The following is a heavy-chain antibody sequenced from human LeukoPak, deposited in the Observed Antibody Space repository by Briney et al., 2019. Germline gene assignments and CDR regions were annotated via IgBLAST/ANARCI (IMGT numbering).Heavy chain of an antibody. CDR2: IVPILGIA. D-gene: IGHD5-18*01. Sequence: ASVKVSCKASGGTFNNYAISWVRQAPGQGLEWMGRIVPILGIANYAQEFQGRLIFTADKATSSAYMELSSLRSEDTAVYYCARDQGDNSYGYYAIWYAFDVWGQGTMVTVSS. CDR3: ARDQGDNSYGYYAIWYAFDV. V-gene: IGHV1-69*04. CDR1: GGTFNNYA. J-gene: IGHJ3*01.